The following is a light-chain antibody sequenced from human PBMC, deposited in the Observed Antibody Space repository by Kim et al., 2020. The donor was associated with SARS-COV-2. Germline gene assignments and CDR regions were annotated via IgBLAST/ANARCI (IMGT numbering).Light chain of an antibody. J-gene: IGKJ4*01. CDR1: QSVSSSY. Sequence: WSPGERATLSCRASQSVSSSYLAWYQKKPGQAPRLLIDGASRRATGIPDRCSGSGSGKDFIITISRLEPEDFAVYYCQHYGNSPTFGGGTKVDIK. V-gene: IGKV3-20*01. CDR3: QHYGNSPT. CDR2: GAS.